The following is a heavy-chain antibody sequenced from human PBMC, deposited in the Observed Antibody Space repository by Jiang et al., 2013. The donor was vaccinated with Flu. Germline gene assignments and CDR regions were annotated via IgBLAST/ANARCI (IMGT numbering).Heavy chain of an antibody. CDR1: GGSFSGYY. CDR2: INHSGST. Sequence: LLKPSETLSLTCAVYGGSFSGYYWSWIRQPPGKGLEWIGEINHSGSTNYNPSLKSRVTISVDTSKNQFSLKLSSVTAADTAVYYCARNPAMVRGVPSVNTGTNFDYWGQGTLVTVSS. V-gene: IGHV4-34*01. D-gene: IGHD3-10*01. J-gene: IGHJ4*02. CDR3: ARNPAMVRGVPSVNTGTNFDY.